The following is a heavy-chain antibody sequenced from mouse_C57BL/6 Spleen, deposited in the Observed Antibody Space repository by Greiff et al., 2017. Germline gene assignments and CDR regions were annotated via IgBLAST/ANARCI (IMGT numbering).Heavy chain of an antibody. CDR1: GYTFTDYY. CDR3: ANYGSSYVDWYFDV. CDR2: INPNNGGT. J-gene: IGHJ1*03. Sequence: EVQLQQSGPELVKPGASVKISCKASGYTFTDYYMNWVKQSHGKSLEWIGDINPNNGGTSYNQKFKGKATLTVDKSSSTAYMELRSLTSEDSAVYYCANYGSSYVDWYFDVWGTGTTVTVSS. D-gene: IGHD1-1*01. V-gene: IGHV1-26*01.